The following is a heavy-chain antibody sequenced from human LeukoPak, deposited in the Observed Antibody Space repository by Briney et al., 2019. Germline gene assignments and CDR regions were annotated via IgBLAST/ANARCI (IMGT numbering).Heavy chain of an antibody. CDR3: PREQRDSSGYYYYYYYMDV. D-gene: IGHD3-22*01. Sequence: GASVKVSCKASGYTFTSYDINWVRQATGQGLEWMGWMNPNSGNTGYAQKFQGRVTMTRNTSISTAYMALRSLRSDDTAVHYCPREQRDSSGYYYYYYYMDVWGKGATVTVSS. CDR2: MNPNSGNT. CDR1: GYTFTSYD. V-gene: IGHV1-8*01. J-gene: IGHJ6*03.